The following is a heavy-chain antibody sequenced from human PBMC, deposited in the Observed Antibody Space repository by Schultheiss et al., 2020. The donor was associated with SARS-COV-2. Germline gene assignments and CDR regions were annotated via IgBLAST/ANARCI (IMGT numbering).Heavy chain of an antibody. D-gene: IGHD1-26*01. V-gene: IGHV4-34*01. J-gene: IGHJ3*02. CDR2: INHSGST. CDR3: ARVPYYPGGAFDI. Sequence: SETLSLTCAVYGGSFSGYYWSWIRQPPGKGLEWIGEINHSGSTNYNPSLKSRVTISVDKSKNQFSLKLSSVTAADTAVYYCARVPYYPGGAFDIWGQGTMVTVSS. CDR1: GGSFSGYY.